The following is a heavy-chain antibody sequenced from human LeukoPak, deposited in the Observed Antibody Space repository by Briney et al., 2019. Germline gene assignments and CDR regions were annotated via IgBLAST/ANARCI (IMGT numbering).Heavy chain of an antibody. J-gene: IGHJ4*02. D-gene: IGHD1-26*01. CDR2: ITWNSGSI. V-gene: IGHV3-9*01. Sequence: GGSLRLSCAASGFTFDDYAMQWVRQAPGKGADRVSGITWNSGSIAYADSVKGRFTISRDNAKNSLYLQMNSLRAEDTALYYCAKDRSGSYYDAFDYWGQGTLVTVSS. CDR1: GFTFDDYA. CDR3: AKDRSGSYYDAFDY.